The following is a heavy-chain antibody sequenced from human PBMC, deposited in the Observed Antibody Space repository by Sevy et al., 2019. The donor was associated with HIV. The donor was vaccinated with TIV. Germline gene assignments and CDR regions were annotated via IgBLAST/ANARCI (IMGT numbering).Heavy chain of an antibody. CDR1: GFTFSSYA. CDR2: ISYDGSNK. V-gene: IGHV3-30-3*01. Sequence: GGSLRLSCAASGFTFSSYAMHWVRQAPGKGLEWVAVISYDGSNKYYADSVKGRFTISRDNSKNTLYLQMNSLRAEDTAEYYCARGGYCIGGSCYSLYYYYGMDVWGQGTTVTVSS. J-gene: IGHJ6*02. CDR3: ARGGYCIGGSCYSLYYYYGMDV. D-gene: IGHD2-15*01.